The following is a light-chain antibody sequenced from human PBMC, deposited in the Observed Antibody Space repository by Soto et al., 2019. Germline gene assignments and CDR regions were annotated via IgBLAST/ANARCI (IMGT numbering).Light chain of an antibody. J-gene: IGKJ5*01. CDR2: DAS. Sequence: DIQLTQSPXXXXASVXXXXXXXXRXXXXXXXHLAWYQQKPGKAPKLLIYDASTLQSEAPSRFSGSGSGTEFTLTISSLLPEDFATYHCQQLKSFPLNFGQGTRLEIK. CDR1: XXXXXH. CDR3: QQLKSFPLN. V-gene: IGKV1-9*01.